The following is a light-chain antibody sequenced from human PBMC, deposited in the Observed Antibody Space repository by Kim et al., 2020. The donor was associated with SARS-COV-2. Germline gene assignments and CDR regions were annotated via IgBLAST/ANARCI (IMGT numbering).Light chain of an antibody. CDR3: QQSYIIPIT. J-gene: IGKJ5*01. CDR1: QSISSY. CDR2: AAS. Sequence: ASVGDRVTITCRASQSISSYLNWYQQKPGKAPKLLIYAASSLQSGVPSRFSGSGSGTDFTLTINSLQPEDFASYFCQQSYIIPITFGPGTRLEIK. V-gene: IGKV1-39*01.